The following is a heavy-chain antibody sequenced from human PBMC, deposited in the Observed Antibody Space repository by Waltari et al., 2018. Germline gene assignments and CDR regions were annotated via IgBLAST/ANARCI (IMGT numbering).Heavy chain of an antibody. CDR3: AKNLMGGYYYMDV. Sequence: EVQLVESGGGLVQTGGSLRLSWADPGFPFSSHAMNWVRQAPGKGLDWVSAISGSGGSTYYADSVKGRFTISRDNSKNTLYLQMNSLRAEDTAVYYCAKNLMGGYYYMDVWGKGTTVTVSS. V-gene: IGHV3-23*04. CDR2: ISGSGGST. D-gene: IGHD2-8*01. J-gene: IGHJ6*03. CDR1: GFPFSSHA.